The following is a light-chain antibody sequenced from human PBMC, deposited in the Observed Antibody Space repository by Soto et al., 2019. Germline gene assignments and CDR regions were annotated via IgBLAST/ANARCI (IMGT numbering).Light chain of an antibody. V-gene: IGKV1-5*03. CDR3: QQYNSYSPT. J-gene: IGKJ1*01. CDR1: QSISTW. CDR2: KAS. Sequence: DIQMPQSPSTLSASVGDRVTITCRASQSISTWLAWYQQEPGKAPKLLIHKASSLQSGVPSRFSGSGSGTDFALTISILHPDDFATYYCQQYNSYSPTFGQGTRVEIK.